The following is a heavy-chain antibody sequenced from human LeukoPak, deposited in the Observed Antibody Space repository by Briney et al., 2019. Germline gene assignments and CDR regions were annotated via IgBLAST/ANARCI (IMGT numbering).Heavy chain of an antibody. CDR2: IIPIFGTA. J-gene: IGHJ4*02. D-gene: IGHD4-23*01. Sequence: VASVTVSCKASGGTFSSYAISWVRQAPGQGLEWMGRIIPIFGTANYAQKFQGRVTITTDESTSTAYIELSSLRSEDTAVYYCARDTAYVGLDYWGQGTLVTVSP. V-gene: IGHV1-69*05. CDR3: ARDTAYVGLDY. CDR1: GGTFSSYA.